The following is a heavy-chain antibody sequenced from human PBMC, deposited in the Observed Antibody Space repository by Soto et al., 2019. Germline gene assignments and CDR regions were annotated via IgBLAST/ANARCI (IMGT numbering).Heavy chain of an antibody. Sequence: QVQLVQSGAEVKKPGASVRVSCKASGYTLTSHAMHWVRQAPGQSLEWVGWINAGPGNPKYSQKFQGRVTISRDTSASTVYLDLSSVRSEDTAVYYCARDIPVFGVVVISGFDSWGQRTLVTVSS. J-gene: IGHJ4*02. V-gene: IGHV1-3*01. D-gene: IGHD3-3*01. CDR2: INAGPGNP. CDR3: ARDIPVFGVVVISGFDS. CDR1: GYTLTSHA.